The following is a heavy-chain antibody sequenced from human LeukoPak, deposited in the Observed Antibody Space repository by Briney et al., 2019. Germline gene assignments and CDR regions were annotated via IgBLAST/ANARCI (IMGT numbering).Heavy chain of an antibody. V-gene: IGHV3-48*01. CDR2: ISSTRSTI. CDR3: ARSSYSSSSSV. CDR1: GFTFSSYS. Sequence: GGSLRLSCAASGFTFSSYSMNWVRQAPGKGLEWVSHISSTRSTIYYADSVKGRFTISRDSAKNSLYLQINSLRAEDTAVYYCARSSYSSSSSVWGQGTMVTVSS. J-gene: IGHJ3*01. D-gene: IGHD6-6*01.